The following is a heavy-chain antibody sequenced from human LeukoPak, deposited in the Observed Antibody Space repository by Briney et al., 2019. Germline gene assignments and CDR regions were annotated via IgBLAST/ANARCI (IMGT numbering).Heavy chain of an antibody. CDR2: ISYDGSNK. D-gene: IGHD2-2*03. CDR3: AKDLDIVVVPAADFDY. J-gene: IGHJ4*02. Sequence: PGRSLRLSCAASGFTFSCYGMHWVRQAPGKGLEWVAVISYDGSNKYYADSVKGRFTISRDNSKNTLYLQMNSLRAEDTAVYYCAKDLDIVVVPAADFDYWGQGTLVTVSS. CDR1: GFTFSCYG. V-gene: IGHV3-30*18.